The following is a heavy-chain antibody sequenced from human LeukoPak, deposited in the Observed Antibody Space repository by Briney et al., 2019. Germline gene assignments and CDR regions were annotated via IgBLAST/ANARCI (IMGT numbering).Heavy chain of an antibody. J-gene: IGHJ6*03. Sequence: GGSLRLSCAASGFTFSSYSMNWVRQAPGKGLEWVSSISSSSSYIYYADSVKGRFTISRDNAKNSLYLQMNSLRAEDTAVYYCAVPPMKATVTTSYYYYYMDVWGKGTTVTVSS. CDR2: ISSSSSYI. V-gene: IGHV3-21*01. CDR1: GFTFSSYS. CDR3: AVPPMKATVTTSYYYYYMDV. D-gene: IGHD4-17*01.